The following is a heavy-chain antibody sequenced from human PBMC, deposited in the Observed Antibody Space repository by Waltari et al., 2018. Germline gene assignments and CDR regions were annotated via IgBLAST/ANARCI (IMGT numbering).Heavy chain of an antibody. V-gene: IGHV4-59*11. D-gene: IGHD5-12*01. CDR2: IYYRAST. Sequence: QVQLQESGPGLVKPSETLSLTCTVSGGSISSHYWSWIRQPPGKGLEWIGYIYYRASTNAHPALKSRVTISVDTSKNQFSLKLSSVTAADTAVYYCASGDGYAHWSYWGQGTLVTVSS. CDR3: ASGDGYAHWSY. CDR1: GGSISSHY. J-gene: IGHJ4*02.